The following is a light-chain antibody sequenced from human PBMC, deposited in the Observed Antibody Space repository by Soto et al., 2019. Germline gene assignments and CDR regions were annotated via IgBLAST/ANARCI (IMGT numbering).Light chain of an antibody. CDR1: QSVSSY. Sequence: ENVLKQSPATLSLTPGERATLSCRASQSVSSYLAWYQQKPGQAPRLLIYDASNRATGIPARFSGSGSGTDFTLTISSLEPEDFAVYYCQQRSNWPPWTFGQGTKVDIK. CDR2: DAS. J-gene: IGKJ1*01. V-gene: IGKV3-11*01. CDR3: QQRSNWPPWT.